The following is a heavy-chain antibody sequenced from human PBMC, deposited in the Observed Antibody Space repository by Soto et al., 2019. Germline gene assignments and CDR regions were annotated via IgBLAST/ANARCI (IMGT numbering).Heavy chain of an antibody. CDR1: GGSFSGYY. Sequence: QVQLQQWGAGLLKPSETLSLTCAVYGGSFSGYYWSWIRQPPGKGLEWIGEINHSGSTNYNPSLKSRVTISVDTSKNQFSLKLSSVTAADTAVYYCARGGPNWYFDLWGRGTLVTVSS. V-gene: IGHV4-34*01. CDR2: INHSGST. CDR3: ARGGPNWYFDL. J-gene: IGHJ2*01.